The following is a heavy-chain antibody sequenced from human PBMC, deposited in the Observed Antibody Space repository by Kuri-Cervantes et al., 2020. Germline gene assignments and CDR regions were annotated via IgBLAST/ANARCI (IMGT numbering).Heavy chain of an antibody. Sequence: GSLRLSCTVSGGSISSYYWSWIRQPPGKGLEWIGYIYYSGSTNYNPSLKSRVTISVDTSKNQFSLKLSSVTAADTAVYYCARLGSYYNFWSGYYIDYWGQGTLVTVSS. J-gene: IGHJ4*02. D-gene: IGHD3-3*01. CDR2: IYYSGST. CDR3: ARLGSYYNFWSGYYIDY. V-gene: IGHV4-59*01. CDR1: GGSISSYY.